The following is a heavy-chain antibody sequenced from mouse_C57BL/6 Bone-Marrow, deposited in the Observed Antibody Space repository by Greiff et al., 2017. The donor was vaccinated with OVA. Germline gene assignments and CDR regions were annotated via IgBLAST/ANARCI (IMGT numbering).Heavy chain of an antibody. J-gene: IGHJ4*01. CDR3: ARHDYSNYAMDY. CDR1: GFTFSDYY. D-gene: IGHD2-4*01. Sequence: EVHLVESGGGLVQPGGSLKLSCAASGFTFSDYYMYWVRQTPEKRLEWVAYISNGGGSTYYPDTVKGRFTISRDNAKNTLYLQMSRLKSEHTAMYYCARHDYSNYAMDYWGQGTSVTVSS. V-gene: IGHV5-12*01. CDR2: ISNGGGST.